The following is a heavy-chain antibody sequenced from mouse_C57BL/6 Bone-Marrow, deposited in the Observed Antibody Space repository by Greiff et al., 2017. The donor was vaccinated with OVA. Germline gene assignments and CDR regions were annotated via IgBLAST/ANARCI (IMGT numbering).Heavy chain of an antibody. V-gene: IGHV1-61*01. CDR1: GYTFTSYW. CDR3: AREGYYDPWFAY. Sequence: QVQLQQPGAELVRPGSSVKLSCKASGYTFTSYWMDWVKQRPGQGLEWIGNIYPSDSETNYNQKFKDKATLTVDKSSSTAYMQLSSLTSEDSAVYYCAREGYYDPWFAYWGQGTLVTVSA. CDR2: IYPSDSET. J-gene: IGHJ3*01. D-gene: IGHD2-4*01.